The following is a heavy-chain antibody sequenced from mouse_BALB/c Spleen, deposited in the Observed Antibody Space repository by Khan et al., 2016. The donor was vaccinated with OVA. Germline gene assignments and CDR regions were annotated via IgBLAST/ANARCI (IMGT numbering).Heavy chain of an antibody. Sequence: QVQLKQSGPGLVAPSQSLSITCTVSGFSLSRYGVSWVRQPPGKGLEWLGIIWGDGNANYHSALISRLSISKDNSKSQVFLNLNSLQTDDTATYYCARRIYYDYDRYGMDYWGQGTSVTVSS. J-gene: IGHJ4*01. CDR1: GFSLSRYG. V-gene: IGHV2-3*01. D-gene: IGHD2-4*01. CDR3: ARRIYYDYDRYGMDY. CDR2: IWGDGNA.